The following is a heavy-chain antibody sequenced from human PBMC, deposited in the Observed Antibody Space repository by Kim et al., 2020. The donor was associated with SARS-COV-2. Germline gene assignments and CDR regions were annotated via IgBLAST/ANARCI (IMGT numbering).Heavy chain of an antibody. J-gene: IGHJ4*02. CDR3: ARGWAY. CDR2: YNHGTT. D-gene: IGHD1-26*01. V-gene: IGHV3-53*01. Sequence: YNHGTTTYADSVKGRFTIAGDKSKNTLYLQGNSLRDEDTAVYYCARGWAYWGQGTLVTVSS.